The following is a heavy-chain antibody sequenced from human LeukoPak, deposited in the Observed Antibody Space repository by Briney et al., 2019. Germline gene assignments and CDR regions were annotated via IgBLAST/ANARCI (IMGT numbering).Heavy chain of an antibody. Sequence: PGGSLRLSCAASGFTFSSYAMHWVRQAPGKGLEWVAVISYDGSNKYCADSVKGRFTISRDNSKNTLYLQMNSLRAEDTAVYYCARGGVVSYYYDSSGPDKAFDYWGQGTLVTVSS. V-gene: IGHV3-30-3*01. D-gene: IGHD3-22*01. CDR2: ISYDGSNK. J-gene: IGHJ4*02. CDR1: GFTFSSYA. CDR3: ARGGVVSYYYDSSGPDKAFDY.